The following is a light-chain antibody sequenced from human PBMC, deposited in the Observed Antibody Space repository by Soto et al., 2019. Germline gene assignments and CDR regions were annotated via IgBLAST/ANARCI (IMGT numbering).Light chain of an antibody. V-gene: IGKV3-15*01. CDR1: QSVSSN. CDR2: GAS. Sequence: EIVMTPSPVTLSVSPGERATLSCRAGQSVSSNLAWYQQKPGQAPRLLIYGASTRATGIPARFTGSGSGTEFTLTISSLQFDDSAVYYCQQYNNWWTFGQGTKGDI. CDR3: QQYNNWWT. J-gene: IGKJ1*01.